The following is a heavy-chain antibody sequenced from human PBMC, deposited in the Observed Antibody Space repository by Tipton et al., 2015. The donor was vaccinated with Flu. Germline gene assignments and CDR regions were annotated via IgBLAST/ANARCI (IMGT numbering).Heavy chain of an antibody. V-gene: IGHV3-23*01. CDR2: ISGSGGIT. CDR1: GFSFSNYG. CDR3: AKELTYSSSWRTFDY. J-gene: IGHJ4*02. D-gene: IGHD6-13*01. Sequence: SLRLSCAASGFSFSNYGMSWIRQAPGKGLEWVSGISGSGGITYYADSVKGRFTISSDNSKNTVYLQMNSLRAADTAVYFCAKELTYSSSWRTFDYWGQGTLVTVSS.